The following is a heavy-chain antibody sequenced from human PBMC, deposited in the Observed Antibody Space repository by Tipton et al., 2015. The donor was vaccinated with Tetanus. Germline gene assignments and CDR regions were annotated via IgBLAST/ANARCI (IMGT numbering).Heavy chain of an antibody. CDR1: GFTFSTYA. J-gene: IGHJ6*03. Sequence: SLRLSCAASGFTFSTYAMGWVRQALGKGLEWVSGISSSGGTTYYADSLKGRFTTSRDNSKNTLYLQMSSLRAEDTALYYCAKAPRPLPLAGTPPDDYYYMDVWGKGTTVTVSS. CDR2: ISSSGGTT. V-gene: IGHV3-23*01. CDR3: AKAPRPLPLAGTPPDDYYYMDV. D-gene: IGHD6-19*01.